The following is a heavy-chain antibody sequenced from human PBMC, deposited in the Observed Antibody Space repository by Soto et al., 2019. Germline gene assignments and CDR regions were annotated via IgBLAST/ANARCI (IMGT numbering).Heavy chain of an antibody. J-gene: IGHJ4*02. V-gene: IGHV5-51*01. CDR2: IYPGDSDT. Sequence: GESLKISCKGSGYRFTSYWIGWVRQMPGKGLECMGIIYPGDSDTRYSPSFQGQVTISADKSISTAYLQWSSLKASDSAMYHCARRIAAAGYYFDYWGQGTLVTVSS. CDR1: GYRFTSYW. D-gene: IGHD6-13*01. CDR3: ARRIAAAGYYFDY.